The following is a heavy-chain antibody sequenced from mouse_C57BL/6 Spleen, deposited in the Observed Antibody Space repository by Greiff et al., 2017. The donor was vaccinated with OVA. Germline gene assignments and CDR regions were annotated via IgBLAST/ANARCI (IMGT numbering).Heavy chain of an antibody. V-gene: IGHV1-55*01. D-gene: IGHD1-1*01. CDR1: GYTFTSYW. CDR2: IYPGSGST. Sequence: QVQLQQSGAELVKPGASVKMSCKASGYTFTSYWITWVKQRPGQGLEWIGDIYPGSGSTNYNEKFKSKATLTVDTSSSTAYMQLSSLTSEDSAVYYCARFPTVRSPFDYWGQGTTLTVSS. CDR3: ARFPTVRSPFDY. J-gene: IGHJ2*01.